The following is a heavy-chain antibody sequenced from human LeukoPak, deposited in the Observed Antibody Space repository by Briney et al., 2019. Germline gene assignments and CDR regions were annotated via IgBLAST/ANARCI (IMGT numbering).Heavy chain of an antibody. Sequence: ASVKVSCKASGYTFTGYYMHWVRQAPGQGLEWMGWINPNSGGTNYAQKFQGWVTMTRDTSISTAYMELSRLRSDDTAVYYCARGKVLLWFGDDYYFDYWGQGTLVTVSS. CDR2: INPNSGGT. D-gene: IGHD3-10*01. CDR1: GYTFTGYY. V-gene: IGHV1-2*04. J-gene: IGHJ4*02. CDR3: ARGKVLLWFGDDYYFDY.